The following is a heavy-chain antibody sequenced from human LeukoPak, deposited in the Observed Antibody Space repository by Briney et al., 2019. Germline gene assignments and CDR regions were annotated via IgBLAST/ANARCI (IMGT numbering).Heavy chain of an antibody. CDR2: IYTSGST. V-gene: IGHV4-4*07. Sequence: SETLSLTCTVSGGSISSYYWSWIRQPAGKGLEWIGRIYTSGSTNYNPSLKSRVTMSVDTSKNQFSLKLSSVTAADTAVYYCARVTRWLQFEMYAFDIWGQGTMVTVSS. D-gene: IGHD5-24*01. J-gene: IGHJ3*02. CDR1: GGSISSYY. CDR3: ARVTRWLQFEMYAFDI.